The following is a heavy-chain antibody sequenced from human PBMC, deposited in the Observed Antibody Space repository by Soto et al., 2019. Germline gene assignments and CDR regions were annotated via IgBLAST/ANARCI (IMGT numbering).Heavy chain of an antibody. CDR2: IIPIFGTA. D-gene: IGHD3-22*01. J-gene: IGHJ4*02. CDR3: ARVRGLYDSSGPFDY. CDR1: GGTFSSYA. Sequence: QGKRGQYGAEVKKPGSSVKVSCKASGGTFSSYAISWVRQAPGQGLEWMGGIIPIFGTANYAQKFQGRVTITADESTSPAYMELSSLSSEDAAVYYCARVRGLYDSSGPFDYCVQGTLFTVSS. V-gene: IGHV1-69*01.